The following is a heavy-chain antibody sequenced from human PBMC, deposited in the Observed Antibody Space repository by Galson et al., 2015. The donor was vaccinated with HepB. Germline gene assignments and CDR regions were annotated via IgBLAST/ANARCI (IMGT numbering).Heavy chain of an antibody. V-gene: IGHV1-46*02. J-gene: IGHJ4*02. CDR3: ARDRIGSYPYY. Sequence: SVKVPCKDSGYNFKSYYIHWLRQAPGPAPVWMGILKHSGGGTSYAQKLQGRVTMTTDTSTRTVYMVLNRLSSVDTAVYYCARDRIGSYPYYWGQGTLVTTSS. CDR2: LKHSGGGT. CDR1: GYNFKSYY. D-gene: IGHD1-26*01.